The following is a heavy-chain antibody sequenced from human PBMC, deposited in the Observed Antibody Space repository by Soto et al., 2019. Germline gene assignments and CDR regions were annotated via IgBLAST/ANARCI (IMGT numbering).Heavy chain of an antibody. CDR3: AKDRLGGNFDY. J-gene: IGHJ4*02. V-gene: IGHV3-23*01. CDR1: GFTFNNYA. Sequence: EVQVLDSGGGLVQPGGSLRLSCAASGFTFNNYAMNWVRQAPGKGLELVATISGTGGSTYYADSGKGRFTISRDNSKNTLYLQMNSLRVEDTAVYYCAKDRLGGNFDYWGQGTQVTVSS. CDR2: ISGTGGST.